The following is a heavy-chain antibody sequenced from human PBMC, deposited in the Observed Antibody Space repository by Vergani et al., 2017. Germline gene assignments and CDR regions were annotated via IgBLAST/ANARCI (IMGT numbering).Heavy chain of an antibody. J-gene: IGHJ1*01. Sequence: QVHLVESGGGVVQPGRSLRLSCVVSGFTSSYYGMHWVRQAPGKGLEWVAVISYDGTQKYYADSVKGRFTIFRDNSKSTPYLQKNSLRTEDTAVYYCATNSCGSPCYQIAYCGEWGQGTLVTVSS. CDR3: ATNSCGSPCYQIAYCGE. D-gene: IGHD2-21*01. CDR1: GFTSSYYG. V-gene: IGHV3-30*03. CDR2: ISYDGTQK.